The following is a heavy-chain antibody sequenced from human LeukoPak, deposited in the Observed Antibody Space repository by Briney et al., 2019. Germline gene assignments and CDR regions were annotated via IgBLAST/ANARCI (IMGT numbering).Heavy chain of an antibody. Sequence: SETLSLTCTVSGGSVSSSSYYWGWIRQPPGKGLEWIVSISYSGTNYNNPSRKSRVSISIDTSKNQFSVKLTSVTAADTAMYYCASLGTLRSWGQGTLVTVSS. CDR2: ISYSGTN. D-gene: IGHD7-27*01. V-gene: IGHV4-39*01. CDR1: GGSVSSSSYY. CDR3: ASLGTLRS. J-gene: IGHJ5*02.